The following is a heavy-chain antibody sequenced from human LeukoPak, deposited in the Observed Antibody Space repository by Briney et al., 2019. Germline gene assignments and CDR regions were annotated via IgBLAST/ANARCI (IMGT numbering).Heavy chain of an antibody. Sequence: GGSLRLSCAASGFTFSSYAMSWVRQAPGKGLEWVSALSGSGGSTYYADSVKGRFTISRDNSKNTLYVQMNSLRAEDTAVYYCARDCIVGATGECNWGQGTLATVSS. CDR2: LSGSGGST. J-gene: IGHJ4*02. CDR1: GFTFSSYA. V-gene: IGHV3-23*01. D-gene: IGHD1-26*01. CDR3: ARDCIVGATGECN.